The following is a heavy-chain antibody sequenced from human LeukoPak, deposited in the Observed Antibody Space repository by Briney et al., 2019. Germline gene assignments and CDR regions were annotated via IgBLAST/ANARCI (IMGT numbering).Heavy chain of an antibody. J-gene: IGHJ6*02. CDR3: ARHPTTVTTPHYYYGMDV. D-gene: IGHD4-17*01. CDR2: IYPGDSET. CDR1: GYSFTTYW. V-gene: IGHV5-51*01. Sequence: GESLKISCKGSGYSFTTYWIGWVRQMPGKGLEWVGIIYPGDSETRYSPSFQGQVTISADKSIGTAFLQWSSLKASDTAMYYCARHPTTVTTPHYYYGMDVWGQGTTVTVSS.